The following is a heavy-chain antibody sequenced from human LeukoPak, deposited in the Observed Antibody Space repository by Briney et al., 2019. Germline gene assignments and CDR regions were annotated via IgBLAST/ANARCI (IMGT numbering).Heavy chain of an antibody. CDR2: IYPNTGGT. D-gene: IGHD1-26*01. J-gene: IGHJ4*02. Sequence: ASVKVSCKASGYTYPDFFIHWVRQAPGQGLEWMGWIYPNTGGTYYAQKFQGRLSLPRDTSITTAYMELSSLTSDDTAVYYCAREKWYYDYWGQGTLVTVST. CDR3: AREKWYYDY. CDR1: GYTYPDFF. V-gene: IGHV1-2*02.